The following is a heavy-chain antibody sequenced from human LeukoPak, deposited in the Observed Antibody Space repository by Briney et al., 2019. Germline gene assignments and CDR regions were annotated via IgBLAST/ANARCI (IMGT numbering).Heavy chain of an antibody. V-gene: IGHV3-23*01. CDR3: AKVLGSSGWYGEYYFDY. CDR2: ISGSGGST. Sequence: GGSLRLSCAASGFTFSSYGMSWVRQAPGKGLEWVSAISGSGGSTYYADSVKGRFTISRDNSKNTLYLQMNSLRAEDTAVYYCAKVLGSSGWYGEYYFDYWGQGTLVTVSS. J-gene: IGHJ4*02. D-gene: IGHD6-19*01. CDR1: GFTFSSYG.